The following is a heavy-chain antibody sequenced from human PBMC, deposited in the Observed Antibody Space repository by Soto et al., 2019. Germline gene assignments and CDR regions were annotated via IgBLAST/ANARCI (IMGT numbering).Heavy chain of an antibody. Sequence: QVQLVQSGAEVKKPGASVKVSCKASGYTFTGYYMHWVRQAPGQGLEWMGWINPNSGGTNYAQKFQGWVTMTRDTSISTAYMELSRLRSDDTAVYYCARNMVRGVTWDYYGMDVWGQGTTVTVSS. V-gene: IGHV1-2*04. CDR2: INPNSGGT. CDR1: GYTFTGYY. J-gene: IGHJ6*02. D-gene: IGHD3-10*01. CDR3: ARNMVRGVTWDYYGMDV.